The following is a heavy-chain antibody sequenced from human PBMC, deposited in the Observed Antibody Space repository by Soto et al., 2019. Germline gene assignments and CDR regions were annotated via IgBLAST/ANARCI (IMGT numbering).Heavy chain of an antibody. J-gene: IGHJ5*02. Sequence: EVQLVESGGGLVKPGGSLRLSCAASGFTFSSYSMNWVRQAPGKGLEWVSSISSSSSYIYYADSVKGRFTISRDNAKNSLYLQMNSLRAEDTAVYYCASDRKGYNWNDVGNWFDPWGQGTLVTVSS. D-gene: IGHD1-1*01. CDR2: ISSSSSYI. V-gene: IGHV3-21*01. CDR3: ASDRKGYNWNDVGNWFDP. CDR1: GFTFSSYS.